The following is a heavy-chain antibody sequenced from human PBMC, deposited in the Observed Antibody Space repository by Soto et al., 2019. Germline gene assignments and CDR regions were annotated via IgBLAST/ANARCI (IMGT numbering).Heavy chain of an antibody. Sequence: QVQLQESGPGLVKPSQTLSLTCTVSGGSISSGGYYWSWIRQHPGKGLEWIGYIYYSGSTYYNPSLKSRVTISVDTSKNQFSLKLSSVTAADTAVYYCEARGVWYLGAFDIWGQGTMVTVSS. CDR3: EARGVWYLGAFDI. CDR2: IYYSGST. V-gene: IGHV4-31*03. J-gene: IGHJ3*02. D-gene: IGHD3-10*01. CDR1: GGSISSGGYY.